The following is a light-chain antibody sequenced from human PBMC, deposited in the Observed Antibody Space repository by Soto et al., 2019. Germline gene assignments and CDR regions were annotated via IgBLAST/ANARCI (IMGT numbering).Light chain of an antibody. CDR3: QQYNNWPRA. CDR2: SSS. CDR1: QNISSN. J-gene: IGKJ1*01. V-gene: IGKV3-15*01. Sequence: EILMTQSPATLSVSPGERATISCRASQNISSNLAWYQQKPGQAPRLLIYSSSIRATGIPARFSGSGSGTEFPLTISSLQSEDFAVYYCQQYNNWPRAFGQGTKVDIK.